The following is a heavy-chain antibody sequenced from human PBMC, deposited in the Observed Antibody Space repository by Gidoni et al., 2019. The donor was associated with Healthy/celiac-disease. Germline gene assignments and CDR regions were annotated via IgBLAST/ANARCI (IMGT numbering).Heavy chain of an antibody. CDR3: ARDLRSSGWYDY. CDR1: GGSISSYY. V-gene: IGHV4-59*01. CDR2: IYYSGST. J-gene: IGHJ4*02. Sequence: QVQLQESGPGLVKPSETLSLTCTVSGGSISSYYWSWIRQPPGKGLEWIGYIYYSGSTNYNPSLKSRVTISVDTSKNQFSLKLSSVTAADTAVYYCARDLRSSGWYDYWGQGTLVTVSS. D-gene: IGHD6-19*01.